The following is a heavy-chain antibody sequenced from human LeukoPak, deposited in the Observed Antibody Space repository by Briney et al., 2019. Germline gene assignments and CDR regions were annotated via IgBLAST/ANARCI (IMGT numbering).Heavy chain of an antibody. V-gene: IGHV3-73*01. CDR1: GFTFSGSA. CDR2: IRSKANSYAT. J-gene: IGHJ3*02. D-gene: IGHD3-16*02. CDR3: TRAMITFGGVIDHDAFDI. Sequence: GGSLKLSCAASGFTFSGSAMHWVRQASGKGLEWVGRIRSKANSYATAYAASVKGRFAISRDDSKNTAYLQMNSLKTEDTAVYYCTRAMITFGGVIDHDAFDIWGQGTMVTVSS.